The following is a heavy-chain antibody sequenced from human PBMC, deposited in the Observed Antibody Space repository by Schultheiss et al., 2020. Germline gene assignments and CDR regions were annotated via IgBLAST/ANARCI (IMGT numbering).Heavy chain of an antibody. D-gene: IGHD6-19*01. Sequence: SETLSLTCSVSGGSISSGSYYWSWIRQPPGKGLEWIGYIYYSGSTNYNPSLESRITISVDTSKNQFSLKLSYVTAADTAVYYCARVVAGTGDVFSYWGRGTLVTVSS. J-gene: IGHJ4*02. V-gene: IGHV4-61*01. CDR1: GGSISSGSYY. CDR2: IYYSGST. CDR3: ARVVAGTGDVFSY.